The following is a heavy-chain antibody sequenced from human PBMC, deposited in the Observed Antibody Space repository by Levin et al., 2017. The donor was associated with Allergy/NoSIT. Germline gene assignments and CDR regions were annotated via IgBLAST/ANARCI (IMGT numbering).Heavy chain of an antibody. J-gene: IGHJ4*02. CDR2: IIPLFGRP. D-gene: IGHD3-10*02. CDR3: ARDRQDFHMWGDDGRDADLRLDD. CDR1: GGTFSTNV. Sequence: SVKVSCKASGGTFSTNVFSWVRQAPGQGLEWMGRIIPLFGRPVFAQKFQARVTITADDSTATAYMELRSLRSDDTAIYYCARDRQDFHMWGDDGRDADLRLDDWGQGTLVIVSS. V-gene: IGHV1-69*13.